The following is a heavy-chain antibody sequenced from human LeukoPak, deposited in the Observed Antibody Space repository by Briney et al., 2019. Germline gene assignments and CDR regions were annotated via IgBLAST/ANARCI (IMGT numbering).Heavy chain of an antibody. V-gene: IGHV3-23*01. CDR2: ISGSGGST. CDR3: ASGYKSGYHY. J-gene: IGHJ4*02. D-gene: IGHD3-9*01. CDR1: GFTFSSCA. Sequence: GVSLRLSCAASGFTFSSCAMDWVRQAPGKGLEWVSAISGSGGSTNYADSVKGRFTISRDNSKNTLYLQMNSLRVEDTAVYYCASGYKSGYHYWGQGTLVTVS.